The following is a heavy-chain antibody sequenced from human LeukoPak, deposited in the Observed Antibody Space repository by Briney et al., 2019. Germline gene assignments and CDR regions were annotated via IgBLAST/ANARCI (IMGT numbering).Heavy chain of an antibody. J-gene: IGHJ4*02. CDR2: IIPIFGTA. V-gene: IGHV1-69*06. Sequence: ASVKVSCKASGGTFSSYAISWVRQAPGQGLEWMGGIIPIFGTANYAQKFQGRVTMTEDTSTDTAYMELSSLRSEDTAVYYCARVGGLNYYDSSGYADYWGQGTLVTVSS. CDR1: GGTFSSYA. CDR3: ARVGGLNYYDSSGYADY. D-gene: IGHD3-22*01.